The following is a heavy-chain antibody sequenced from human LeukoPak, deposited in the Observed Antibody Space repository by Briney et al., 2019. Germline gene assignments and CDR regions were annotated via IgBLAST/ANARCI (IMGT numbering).Heavy chain of an antibody. V-gene: IGHV4-59*11. CDR2: IYDFGST. J-gene: IGHJ4*02. CDR3: SGAVGALLTWAF. D-gene: IGHD1-26*01. CDR1: GGSLISHY. Sequence: SETLSLTCTVSGGSLISHYWSWIRQTPGKGLEWIGYIYDFGSTDYNPSLKSRITMSVDTSKNQFSLELNSVTAADTAIYYCSGAVGALLTWAFWGQGTLVTVSA.